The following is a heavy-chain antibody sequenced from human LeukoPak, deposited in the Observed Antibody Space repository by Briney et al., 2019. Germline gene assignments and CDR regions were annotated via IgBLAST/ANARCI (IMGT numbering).Heavy chain of an antibody. J-gene: IGHJ6*02. V-gene: IGHV4-34*01. D-gene: IGHD1-26*01. CDR2: INHSGSS. CDR3: ARGRSNYYGMDV. Sequence: PSDTLSLTCAVYGGSLSGYYWSWIRQPPGKGLEWIGKINHSGSSNYNPSLKSRVTTSADTSKNQFSLKLSSVTAADTAVYYCARGRSNYYGMDVWGQGTTVTVFS. CDR1: GGSLSGYY.